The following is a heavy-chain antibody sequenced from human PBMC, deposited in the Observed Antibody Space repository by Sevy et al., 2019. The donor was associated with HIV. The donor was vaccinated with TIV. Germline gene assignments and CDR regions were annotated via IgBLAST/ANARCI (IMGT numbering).Heavy chain of an antibody. CDR1: GFTFSDYY. V-gene: IGHV3-11*01. Sequence: GGSLRLSCAASGFTFSDYYMSWIRQAPGKGLEWVSYISSSGSTIYYADSVKGRFTISRDNAKNSLYLQMNSLRAEDTAVYYCARAGNYDFWSGATFDIWGQGTMVTVSS. D-gene: IGHD3-3*01. J-gene: IGHJ3*02. CDR2: ISSSGSTI. CDR3: ARAGNYDFWSGATFDI.